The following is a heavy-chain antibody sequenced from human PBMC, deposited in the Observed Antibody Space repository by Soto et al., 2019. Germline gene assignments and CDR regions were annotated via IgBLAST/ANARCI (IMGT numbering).Heavy chain of an antibody. V-gene: IGHV3-30-3*01. CDR3: ARSPGGSYYGAGDY. D-gene: IGHD1-26*01. J-gene: IGHJ4*02. Sequence: QVQLVESGGGVVQPGRSLRLSCAASGFTFSNYAIHWVRQAPGKGLEWVAVKSFDGSNIYYADSVKGRFTISRDNSKNTLYLQMNSLRADDAAVYYCARSPGGSYYGAGDYWGQGTLVTVSS. CDR2: KSFDGSNI. CDR1: GFTFSNYA.